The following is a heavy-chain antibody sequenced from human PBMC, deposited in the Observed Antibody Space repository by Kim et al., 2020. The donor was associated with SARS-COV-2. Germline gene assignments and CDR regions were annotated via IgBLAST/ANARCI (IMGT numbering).Heavy chain of an antibody. D-gene: IGHD3-16*01. V-gene: IGHV3-30*03. CDR3: AIFPAPTDGIMAFDI. Sequence: DSVKGRFTISRDNSKNTLYLQMNSLRAEDTAVYYCAIFPAPTDGIMAFDIWGQGTMVTVSS. J-gene: IGHJ3*02.